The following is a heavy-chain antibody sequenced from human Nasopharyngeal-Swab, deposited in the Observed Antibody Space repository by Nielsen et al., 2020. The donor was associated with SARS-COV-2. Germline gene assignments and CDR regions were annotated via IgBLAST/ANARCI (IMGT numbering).Heavy chain of an antibody. Sequence: GESLKISCAASGFTFSSYAMSWVRQAPRKGLEWVSAISGSGGSTYYADSVKGRFTISRDNSKNTLYLQMNSLRAEDTAVYYCAKRPTGSTFGDWGQGTLVTVSS. CDR3: AKRPTGSTFGD. V-gene: IGHV3-23*01. D-gene: IGHD3-16*01. J-gene: IGHJ4*02. CDR1: GFTFSSYA. CDR2: ISGSGGST.